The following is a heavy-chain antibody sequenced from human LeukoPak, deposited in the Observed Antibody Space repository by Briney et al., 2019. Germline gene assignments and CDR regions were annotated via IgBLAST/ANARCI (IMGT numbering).Heavy chain of an antibody. CDR3: ARDHRGSGSRYYYYYMDV. Sequence: GGSLRLSCAASGFTFSSYWMHWVRQAPGKGLVWVSRIKSDGSNTSYADSVKGRFTISRDNAKNTLYLQMNSLRAEDTAVYYCARDHRGSGSRYYYYYMDVWGKGTTVTISS. V-gene: IGHV3-74*01. D-gene: IGHD3-10*01. J-gene: IGHJ6*03. CDR2: IKSDGSNT. CDR1: GFTFSSYW.